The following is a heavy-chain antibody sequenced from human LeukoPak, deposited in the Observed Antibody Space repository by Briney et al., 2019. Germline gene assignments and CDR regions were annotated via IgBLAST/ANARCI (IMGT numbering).Heavy chain of an antibody. Sequence: GESLKISCKGSGYSFTSYWISWVRQTPGKGLEWMGRIDPSDSYTNYSPSFQGHVTISADKSITTAYLQWSSLKASDTAMYYCARHDVVVPATLDYWGQGTLVTVSS. CDR2: IDPSDSYT. CDR3: ARHDVVVPATLDY. D-gene: IGHD2-2*01. J-gene: IGHJ4*02. CDR1: GYSFTSYW. V-gene: IGHV5-10-1*01.